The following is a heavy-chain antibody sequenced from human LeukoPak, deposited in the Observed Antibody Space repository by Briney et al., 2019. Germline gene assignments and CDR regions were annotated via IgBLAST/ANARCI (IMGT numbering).Heavy chain of an antibody. V-gene: IGHV3-30*03. D-gene: IGHD4-11*01. CDR3: ARGIYSNGNMNDY. Sequence: GGSLGLSCAASGFTFSIYWMSWVRQAPGKGLDWVAIISDDGGRKFYADSVKGRFTISRDNSKNTLYLQMNSLRAEDTAVYYCARGIYSNGNMNDYWGQGTLVTVSS. CDR1: GFTFSIYW. J-gene: IGHJ4*02. CDR2: ISDDGGRK.